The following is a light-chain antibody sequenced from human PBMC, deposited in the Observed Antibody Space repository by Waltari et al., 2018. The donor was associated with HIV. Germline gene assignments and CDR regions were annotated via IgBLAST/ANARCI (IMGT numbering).Light chain of an antibody. J-gene: IGKJ3*01. Sequence: DIQMTQSPSSLSASVGDRVTITCRASKSISIYLNWYQQKPGKAPNLLIYDASNLQSGLPSRFSGSGSGTDFTLTITNLQPEDFATYFCQQSFDIPLVFGPGTKVD. V-gene: IGKV1-39*01. CDR3: QQSFDIPLV. CDR2: DAS. CDR1: KSISIY.